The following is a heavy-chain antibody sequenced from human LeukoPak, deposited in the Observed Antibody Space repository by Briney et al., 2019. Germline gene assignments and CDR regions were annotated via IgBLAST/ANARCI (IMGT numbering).Heavy chain of an antibody. J-gene: IGHJ4*02. V-gene: IGHV3-74*01. Sequence: PGGSLRLSCAAPGVTFSSSWMHWVRQAPGKGLVWVSRISNDESSTNYADSVKGRFTISRDSAKSTLYLQMNSLRAEDTAVYYCAKDRSATTTSSYYFDYWGQGTLVTVSS. CDR3: AKDRSATTTSSYYFDY. CDR1: GVTFSSSW. D-gene: IGHD4-11*01. CDR2: ISNDESST.